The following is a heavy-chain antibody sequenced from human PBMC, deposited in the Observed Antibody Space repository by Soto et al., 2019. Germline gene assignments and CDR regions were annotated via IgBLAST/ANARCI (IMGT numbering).Heavy chain of an antibody. CDR2: VDYSGTA. CDR3: ARADTAMTTPFDY. J-gene: IGHJ4*02. V-gene: IGHV4-59*12. Sequence: SFGTPSPTLPFSGGSLTKFFWDWVRAPPGKGREWIGYVDYSGTANYNPSLKSRVSMSVDTSKNQLSLKVTSVTAADTAMFYCARADTAMTTPFDYWGQGTLVTVSS. CDR1: GGSLTKFF. D-gene: IGHD5-18*01.